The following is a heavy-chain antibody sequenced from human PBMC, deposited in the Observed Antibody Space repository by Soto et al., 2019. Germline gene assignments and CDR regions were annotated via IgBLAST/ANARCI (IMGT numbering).Heavy chain of an antibody. J-gene: IGHJ4*02. CDR1: GFTFSSYE. V-gene: IGHV3-48*03. CDR3: ARDRLRDGHLDPSDY. CDR2: IGSSGRTV. D-gene: IGHD1-1*01. Sequence: QPGGSLRLSCAASGFTFSSYEMNWVRQAPGKGLEWVSYIGSSGRTVYYADSVKGRLTISRDNAQNSLYLQMNSLRAEDTAVYYCARDRLRDGHLDPSDYWGQGTLVTVSP.